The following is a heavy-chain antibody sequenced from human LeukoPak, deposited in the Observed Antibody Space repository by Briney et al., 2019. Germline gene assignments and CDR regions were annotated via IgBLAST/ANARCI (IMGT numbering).Heavy chain of an antibody. J-gene: IGHJ3*02. V-gene: IGHV1-2*04. CDR3: ARDFCGGDCYSGAFDI. Sequence: ASVKVSCKASGYTFTGYYMHWVRQAPGQGLEWMGWINPNSGGTNYAQKFQGWVTMTRDTSISTAYMELSRLRSDDTAVYYCARDFCGGDCYSGAFDIWGQGTMVTVSS. CDR2: INPNSGGT. CDR1: GYTFTGYY. D-gene: IGHD2-21*02.